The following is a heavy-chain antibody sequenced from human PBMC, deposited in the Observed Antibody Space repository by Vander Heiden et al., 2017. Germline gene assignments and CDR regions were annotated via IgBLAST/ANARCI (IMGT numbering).Heavy chain of an antibody. J-gene: IGHJ6*02. D-gene: IGHD2-2*01. CDR3: ARWGVPAAIWDYYYGMDV. Sequence: VKKPGSSVKVSCKASGGTFSSYAISWVRQAPGQGLEWMGGIIPIFGTANYAQKFQGRVTITADESTSTAYMELSSLRSEDTAVYYCARWGVPAAIWDYYYGMDVWGQGTTGTVSS. CDR1: GGTFSSYA. V-gene: IGHV1-69*01. CDR2: IIPIFGTA.